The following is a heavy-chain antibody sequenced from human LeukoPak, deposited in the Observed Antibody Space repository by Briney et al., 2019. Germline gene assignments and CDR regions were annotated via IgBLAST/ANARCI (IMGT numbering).Heavy chain of an antibody. Sequence: PWGSLRLSCAASGFTFSSYGMHWVRQAPGKGLEWVAVISYDGSNKYYADSVKGRFTISRDNSKNTLYLQMNSLRAEDTAVYYCAKSGTGHYYYGMDVWGQGTMVTVSS. J-gene: IGHJ6*02. CDR3: AKSGTGHYYYGMDV. V-gene: IGHV3-30*18. CDR2: ISYDGSNK. D-gene: IGHD2-8*02. CDR1: GFTFSSYG.